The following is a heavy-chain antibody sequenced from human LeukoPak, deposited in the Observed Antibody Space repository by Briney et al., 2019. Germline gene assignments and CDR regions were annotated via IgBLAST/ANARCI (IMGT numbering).Heavy chain of an antibody. V-gene: IGHV4-61*02. D-gene: IGHD6-13*01. CDR3: ARDRGGSWPYYFDY. CDR1: GGSISSGSYY. CDR2: IYASGST. Sequence: SETLSLTCTVSGGSISSGSYYWSWIRQPAGKGLEWIGRIYASGSTNYNPSLKSRVTISVDTSKNQFSLKLSSVTAADTAVYYCARDRGGSWPYYFDYWGQGTLVTVSS. J-gene: IGHJ4*02.